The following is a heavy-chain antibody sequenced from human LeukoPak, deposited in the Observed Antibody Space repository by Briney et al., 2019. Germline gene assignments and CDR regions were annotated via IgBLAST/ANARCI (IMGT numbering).Heavy chain of an antibody. J-gene: IGHJ4*02. D-gene: IGHD3-9*01. Sequence: SETLSLTCVVSGGSISSSTWWTWVRLPPGKGLEWIGEIFHSGSTNLNPSLKSRLTMSVDESRHQFSLKLTSVTAADTAVYYCASGGLVSRYLDHWGQGTLVTVSS. CDR3: ASGGLVSRYLDH. V-gene: IGHV4-4*02. CDR1: GGSISSSTW. CDR2: IFHSGST.